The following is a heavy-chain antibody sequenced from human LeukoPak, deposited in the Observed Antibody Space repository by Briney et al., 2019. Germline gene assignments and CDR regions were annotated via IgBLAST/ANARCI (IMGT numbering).Heavy chain of an antibody. D-gene: IGHD3-22*01. CDR3: ARRPYYDSSGYYSGFDY. J-gene: IGHJ4*02. CDR2: IYYSGFT. V-gene: IGHV4-59*01. CDR1: GGSISSYY. Sequence: SETLSLTCTVSGGSISSYYWNWIRQPPGKGLEWIGYIYYSGFTNYNPSLKSRVTISVDTSKNQFSLKLSSVTAADTAVYYCARRPYYDSSGYYSGFDYWGQGTLVTVSS.